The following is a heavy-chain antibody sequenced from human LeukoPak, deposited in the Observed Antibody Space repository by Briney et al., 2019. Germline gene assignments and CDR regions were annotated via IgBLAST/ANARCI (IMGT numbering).Heavy chain of an antibody. CDR2: INHSGST. CDR3: ARTRITIFGVVHYYYGMDV. Sequence: SETLSLTCTVSGGSISSYYWSWIRQPPGKGLEWIGEINHSGSTNYNPSLKSRVTISVDTSKNQFSLKLSSVTAADTAVYYCARTRITIFGVVHYYYGMDVWGQGTTVTVSS. D-gene: IGHD3-3*01. CDR1: GGSISSYY. J-gene: IGHJ6*02. V-gene: IGHV4-34*01.